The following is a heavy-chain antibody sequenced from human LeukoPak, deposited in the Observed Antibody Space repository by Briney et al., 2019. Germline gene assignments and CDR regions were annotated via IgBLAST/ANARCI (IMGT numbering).Heavy chain of an antibody. Sequence: PGGSLRLSCAASGFTFSNYWMSWVRQAPGKGLEWVANIKQDGSEKYYVDSVKGRFTISRDNAKNSLYLQMNSLRAEDTAVYYCARDSLDYGDLPDYWGQGTLVTVSS. D-gene: IGHD4-17*01. CDR2: IKQDGSEK. CDR3: ARDSLDYGDLPDY. V-gene: IGHV3-7*01. J-gene: IGHJ4*02. CDR1: GFTFSNYW.